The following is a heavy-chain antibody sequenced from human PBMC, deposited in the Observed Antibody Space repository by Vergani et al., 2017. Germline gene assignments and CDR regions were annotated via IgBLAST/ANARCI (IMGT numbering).Heavy chain of an antibody. CDR3: ERIRNGGDYGRYYFDY. CDR1: GFSLSNARMG. Sequence: QVTLKESGPVLVKPTETLTLTCTVSGFSLSNARMGVSWIRQPPGKALEWLAHIFSNDEKSYSTSLKSRLTISKDTSKSQVVLTMTNMVPVDTATYYCERIRNGGDYGRYYFDYWGQGTLVTVSS. CDR2: IFSNDEK. J-gene: IGHJ4*02. D-gene: IGHD4-17*01. V-gene: IGHV2-26*01.